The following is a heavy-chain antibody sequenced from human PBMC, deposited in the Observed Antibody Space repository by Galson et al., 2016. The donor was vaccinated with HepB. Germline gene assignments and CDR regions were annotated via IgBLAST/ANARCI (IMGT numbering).Heavy chain of an antibody. Sequence: TLSLTCSVSRGSISSDGYYWSWIRQHPGKGLEWIGYIYYSGGTYYTPSLKSRVTISADTSTNEFSLQLSSVTAADTAVYYCASGYCSGGSCYFDSWGQGTLVTVSS. CDR3: ASGYCSGGSCYFDS. J-gene: IGHJ4*02. V-gene: IGHV4-31*03. CDR1: RGSISSDGYY. D-gene: IGHD2-15*01. CDR2: IYYSGGT.